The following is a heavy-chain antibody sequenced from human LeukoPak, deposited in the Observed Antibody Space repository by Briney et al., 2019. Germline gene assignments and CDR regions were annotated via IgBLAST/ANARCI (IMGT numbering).Heavy chain of an antibody. Sequence: ASVKVSCKASGGTFSSYAISWVRQAPGQGLEWMGGIIPIFGTANYAQKFQGRVTITTDESTSTAYIELSSLRSEDTAAYYCARAQLNGDYYYYMDVWGKGTTVTVSS. CDR2: IIPIFGTA. CDR3: ARAQLNGDYYYYMDV. V-gene: IGHV1-69*05. CDR1: GGTFSSYA. D-gene: IGHD7-27*01. J-gene: IGHJ6*03.